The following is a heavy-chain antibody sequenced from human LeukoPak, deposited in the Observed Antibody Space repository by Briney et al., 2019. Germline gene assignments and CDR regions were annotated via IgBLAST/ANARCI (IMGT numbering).Heavy chain of an antibody. V-gene: IGHV3-11*01. Sequence: GGSLRLSCAASGFTFSDYYMSWIRQAPGKGLEWVSYISSSGSTIYYADSVKGRFTISRDNSKNTLYLQMHSLRAEDTAVYYCAKIRRQLVPFDYWGQGTLVTVSS. CDR2: ISSSGSTI. D-gene: IGHD6-13*01. J-gene: IGHJ4*02. CDR3: AKIRRQLVPFDY. CDR1: GFTFSDYY.